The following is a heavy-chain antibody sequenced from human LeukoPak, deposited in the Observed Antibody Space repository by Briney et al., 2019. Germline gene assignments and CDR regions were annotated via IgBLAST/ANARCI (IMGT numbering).Heavy chain of an antibody. D-gene: IGHD3-9*01. CDR2: IYYDASNK. J-gene: IGHJ4*02. CDR3: ARDRSRYVDY. Sequence: GRSRRLSCAASGFTFRSSAMHWFRQAPGKGLEWVAVIYYDASNKLYADSVKGRFTISRDNSKNMLYLEMNSLRADDTAVYYCARDRSRYVDYWGQGTLVTVSS. CDR1: GFTFRSSA. V-gene: IGHV3-33*01.